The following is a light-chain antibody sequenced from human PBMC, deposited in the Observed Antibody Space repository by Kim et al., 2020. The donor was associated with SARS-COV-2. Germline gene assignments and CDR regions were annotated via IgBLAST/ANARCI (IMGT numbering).Light chain of an antibody. J-gene: IGLJ3*02. CDR1: NIGGKR. CDR2: YDS. V-gene: IGLV3-21*04. Sequence: AAGTPAMITCGGNNIGGKRVIWYQQKPVQAPVLVIYYDSDRPSGIPERCSGSNSGNTATLTISRVEAGDEADYYCQVWDSSSDHRVFGGGTKLTVL. CDR3: QVWDSSSDHRV.